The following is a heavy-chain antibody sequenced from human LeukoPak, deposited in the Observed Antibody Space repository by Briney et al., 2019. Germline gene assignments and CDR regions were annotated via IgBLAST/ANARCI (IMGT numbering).Heavy chain of an antibody. CDR3: ARPTFGGVISYYGMDV. J-gene: IGHJ6*02. CDR2: INPNSGGT. V-gene: IGHV1-2*02. CDR1: GYTFTGYY. D-gene: IGHD3-16*01. Sequence: ASVKVSCKASGYTFTGYYMHWVRQAPGQGLEWMGWINPNSGGTNYAQKFQGRVTMTRDTSISTAYMELSRLRSEDTAVYYCARPTFGGVISYYGMDVWGQGTTVTVSS.